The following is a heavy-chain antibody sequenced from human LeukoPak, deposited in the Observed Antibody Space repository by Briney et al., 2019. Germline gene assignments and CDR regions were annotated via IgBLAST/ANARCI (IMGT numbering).Heavy chain of an antibody. D-gene: IGHD3-22*01. J-gene: IGHJ4*02. CDR2: INPNSGGT. CDR3: ARDFANPYYYDSSGYFRPPNFDY. V-gene: IGHV1-2*02. Sequence: GASVKVSCKASGYTFTGYYMHWVRQAPGQGLEWMGWINPNSGGTNYAQKFQGRVTMTRDTSISTAYMELSRLRSDDTAVYYCARDFANPYYYDSSGYFRPPNFDYWGQGTLVTVSS. CDR1: GYTFTGYY.